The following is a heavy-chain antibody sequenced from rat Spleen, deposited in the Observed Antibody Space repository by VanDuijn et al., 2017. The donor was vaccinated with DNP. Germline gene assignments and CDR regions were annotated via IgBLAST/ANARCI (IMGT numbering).Heavy chain of an antibody. V-gene: IGHV5-31*01. D-gene: IGHD5-1*01. CDR1: GFTFNNYW. CDR2: ITSGRGVT. J-gene: IGHJ1*01. Sequence: EVQLVESGGGLVQPGRSLKLSCVASGFTFNNYWMTWIRQVPGKGLEWVASITSGRGVTSYPDSVKGRFTISRDDATDTLYLQMDSLRSEDTATYYCARGSGTYYWYFDFWGPGTMVTVSS. CDR3: ARGSGTYYWYFDF.